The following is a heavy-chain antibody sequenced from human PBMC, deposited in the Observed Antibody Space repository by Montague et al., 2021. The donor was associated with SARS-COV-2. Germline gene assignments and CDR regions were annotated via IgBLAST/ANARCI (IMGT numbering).Heavy chain of an antibody. Sequence: SETLSLTCAVSGGSFSGYYWSWIRQPPGKGLEWIGEVYHRGSTNYNPSLKSRVTISEDTSQKQFTLKLSSVTAADTAVYYCARGRSETMIVVVVPLYYYYMDVWGKGTMVTVSS. V-gene: IGHV4-34*01. CDR3: ARGRSETMIVVVVPLYYYYMDV. CDR1: GGSFSGYY. D-gene: IGHD3-22*01. J-gene: IGHJ6*03. CDR2: VYHRGST.